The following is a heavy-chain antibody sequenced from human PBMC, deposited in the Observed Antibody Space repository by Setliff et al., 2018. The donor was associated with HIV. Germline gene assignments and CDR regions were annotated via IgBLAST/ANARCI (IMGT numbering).Heavy chain of an antibody. CDR1: GGSFSGYY. D-gene: IGHD3-22*01. Sequence: PSETLSLTCAVYGGSFSGYYWSWIRQPPGKGLEWIGEIHYSGSTNYSPSLKSRVTISVDTSKNQLSLRLNSVIAADTAVYYCARKTEYYYDTSGFNPYAFDNWGQGTLVTVLL. CDR2: IHYSGST. J-gene: IGHJ4*02. CDR3: ARKTEYYYDTSGFNPYAFDN. V-gene: IGHV4-34*01.